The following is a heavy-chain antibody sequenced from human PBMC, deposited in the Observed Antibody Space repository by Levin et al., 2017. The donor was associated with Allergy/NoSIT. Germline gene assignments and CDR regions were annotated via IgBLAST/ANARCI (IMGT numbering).Heavy chain of an antibody. CDR1: GFSLSTSGLR. CDR2: IDWDDDK. Sequence: QTLSLTCTFPGFSLSTSGLRVSWIRQPPGKALEWLARIDWDDDKFYSTSLKTRLTISKDTSKNQVVLTMTNMDSVDIGTYYCARTKMQTDFYGMDVWGQGTTVTVSS. CDR3: ARTKMQTDFYGMDV. V-gene: IGHV2-70*04. J-gene: IGHJ6*02. D-gene: IGHD2/OR15-2a*01.